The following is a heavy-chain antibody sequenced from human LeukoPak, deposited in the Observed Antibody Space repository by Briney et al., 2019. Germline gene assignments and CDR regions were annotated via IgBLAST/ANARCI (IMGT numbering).Heavy chain of an antibody. CDR2: ISSNGGST. CDR1: GFTFSSYA. V-gene: IGHV3-64D*06. J-gene: IGHJ4*02. CDR3: ASSTQISKYADY. Sequence: GGSLRLSCSASGFTFSSYAMHWVRQAPGKGLEYVSSISSNGGSTYYADSVKGRFTISRDNSKNTLFLQMSSLRTEDTAVYYCASSTQISKYADYWGQGALVTVSS. D-gene: IGHD2-2*01.